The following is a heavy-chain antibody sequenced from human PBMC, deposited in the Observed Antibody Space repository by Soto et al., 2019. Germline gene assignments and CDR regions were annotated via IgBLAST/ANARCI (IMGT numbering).Heavy chain of an antibody. J-gene: IGHJ5*02. CDR2: MNPNSGNT. V-gene: IGHV1-8*01. Sequence: QVQLVQSGAEVKKPGASVKVSCKASGYTFTSYDINWVRQATGQGLEWMGWMNPNSGNTGYAQKFQGRVTMTRNTSISTAYRELSSLRSEDTAVYYCARGFLYYGSGGDWFDPWGQGTLVTVSS. CDR1: GYTFTSYD. D-gene: IGHD3-10*01. CDR3: ARGFLYYGSGGDWFDP.